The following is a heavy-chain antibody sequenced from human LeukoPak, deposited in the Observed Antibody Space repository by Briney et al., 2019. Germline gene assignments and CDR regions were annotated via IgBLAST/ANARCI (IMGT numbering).Heavy chain of an antibody. J-gene: IGHJ4*02. Sequence: ASVKVSCKASGYTFTSYGISWVRQAPGQGLEWMGWISAYNGNTNYAQKLQGRVTMTTDTSTSTAYMELRSLRSDDTAVYYCARGSYDFWSGYYSPMDYWGQGTLVTVSS. CDR1: GYTFTSYG. V-gene: IGHV1-18*01. D-gene: IGHD3-3*01. CDR2: ISAYNGNT. CDR3: ARGSYDFWSGYYSPMDY.